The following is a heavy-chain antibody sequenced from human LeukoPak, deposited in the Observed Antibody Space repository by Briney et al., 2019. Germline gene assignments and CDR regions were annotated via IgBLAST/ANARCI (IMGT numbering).Heavy chain of an antibody. Sequence: GESPKISCKGSGYSFPNYWIGWVRQMPGKDLEWMGIIYPGDSDTTYKPSFQGQVTISADKSISTAYLQWSSLKASDTAMYYCARSRAEKVPVWGSYRHHDAFDIWGQGTRVTVSP. CDR1: GYSFPNYW. CDR2: IYPGDSDT. V-gene: IGHV5-51*01. CDR3: ARSRAEKVPVWGSYRHHDAFDI. J-gene: IGHJ3*02. D-gene: IGHD3-16*02.